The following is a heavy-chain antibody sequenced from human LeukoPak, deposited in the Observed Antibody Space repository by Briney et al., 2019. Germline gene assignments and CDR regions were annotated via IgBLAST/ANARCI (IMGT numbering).Heavy chain of an antibody. D-gene: IGHD1-26*01. CDR2: ISYDGSNK. CDR3: ARDPYSGSYLFDY. CDR1: GFTFRTYG. J-gene: IGHJ4*02. V-gene: IGHV3-30*03. Sequence: GGSLRLSCAASGFTFRTYGMNWVRQAPGKGLEWVAVISYDGSNKYYADSVKGRFTISRDQSKNTLYLQMNSLRAEDTAVYYCARDPYSGSYLFDYWGQGTLVTVSS.